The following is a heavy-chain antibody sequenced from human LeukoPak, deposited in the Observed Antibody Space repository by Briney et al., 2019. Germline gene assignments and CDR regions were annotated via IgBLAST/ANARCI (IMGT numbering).Heavy chain of an antibody. V-gene: IGHV1-8*01. CDR1: GYTFTSYD. D-gene: IGHD2-15*01. CDR2: MNPNSGNT. J-gene: IGHJ4*02. Sequence: GASVKVSCKASGYTFTSYDINWVRQATGQGLEWMGWMNPNSGNTGYAQKFQGRVTMTRNTSISTAYMELSSLRSEDTAVYYCARVGDRRGGYQPDYWGQGTLVTVSS. CDR3: ARVGDRRGGYQPDY.